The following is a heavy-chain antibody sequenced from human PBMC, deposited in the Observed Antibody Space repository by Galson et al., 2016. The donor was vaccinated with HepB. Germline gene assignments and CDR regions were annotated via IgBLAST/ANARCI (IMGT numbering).Heavy chain of an antibody. CDR1: GRSISSGDYS. J-gene: IGHJ4*02. Sequence: LSLTCAVSGRSISSGDYSWSWIRQPPGKALEWIGYVYPSGSTHYNPSLKSRVNISVDRSKNHFSLKLKSVTAADTAVYYCARTTAVATSHFFDYWGQGTLVTVSS. CDR3: ARTTAVATSHFFDY. V-gene: IGHV4-30-2*01. D-gene: IGHD4-17*01. CDR2: VYPSGST.